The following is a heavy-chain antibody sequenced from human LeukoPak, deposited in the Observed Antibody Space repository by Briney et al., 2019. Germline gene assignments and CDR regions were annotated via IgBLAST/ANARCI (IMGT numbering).Heavy chain of an antibody. Sequence: GGSLRLSCPASGFAFSTYAMTWVRQAPEKGLQWVSTISTSGRATYYADSVEGRFTISRDNSKNTLYLQMNSLRADDTAVYYCAKARGSSVYEQFDYWGQGTRVTVSP. CDR3: AKARGSSVYEQFDY. J-gene: IGHJ4*02. CDR2: ISTSGRAT. V-gene: IGHV3-23*01. D-gene: IGHD5/OR15-5a*01. CDR1: GFAFSTYA.